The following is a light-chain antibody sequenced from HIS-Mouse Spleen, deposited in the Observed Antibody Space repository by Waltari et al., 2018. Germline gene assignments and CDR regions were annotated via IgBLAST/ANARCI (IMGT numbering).Light chain of an antibody. J-gene: IGLJ2*01. CDR2: QDS. CDR3: QAWDSSTYVV. CDR1: KLGDKY. Sequence: SYELTQPPSVPVSPGPTASITCSGYKLGDKYSCWFQQKPGQSPVLVIYQDSKRPSGIPERFSGSNSGNTATLTISGTQAMDEADYYCQAWDSSTYVVFGGGTKLTVL. V-gene: IGLV3-1*01.